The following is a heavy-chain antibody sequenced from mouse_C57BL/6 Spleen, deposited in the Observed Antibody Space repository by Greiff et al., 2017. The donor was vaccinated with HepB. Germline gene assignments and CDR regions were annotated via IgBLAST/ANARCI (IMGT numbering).Heavy chain of an antibody. CDR3: ARALNWDGYFDY. CDR1: GYSITSGYY. V-gene: IGHV3-6*01. Sequence: ESGPGLVKPSQSLSLTCSVTGYSITSGYYWNWIRQFPGNKLEWMGYISNDGSNNYNPSLKNRISITRDTSKNQFFLKLNSVTTEDTATYYCARALNWDGYFDYWGQGTTLTVSS. CDR2: ISNDGSN. J-gene: IGHJ2*01. D-gene: IGHD4-1*01.